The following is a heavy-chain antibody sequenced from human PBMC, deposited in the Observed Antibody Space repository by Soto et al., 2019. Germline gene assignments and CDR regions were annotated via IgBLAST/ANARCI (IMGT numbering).Heavy chain of an antibody. Sequence: EVPLVESGGGLVKPAESLRLSCAGSGFCFSSYTMNWVRQAPETGQQWVSSITNRGTHTSSPDSMKGRFTISRDNDKNSLYLQMYNQRAEDTAIYFCARAHEVAWFDSCGLGTMVTV. CDR3: ARAHEVAWFDS. V-gene: IGHV3-21*01. CDR2: ITNRGTHT. CDR1: GFCFSSYT. D-gene: IGHD2-15*01. J-gene: IGHJ5*01.